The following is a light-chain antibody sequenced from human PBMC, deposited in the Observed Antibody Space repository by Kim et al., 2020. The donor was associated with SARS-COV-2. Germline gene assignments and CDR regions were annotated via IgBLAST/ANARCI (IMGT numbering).Light chain of an antibody. V-gene: IGKV4-1*01. CDR3: QQYYSTPS. Sequence: ARATSNCKSSQRVLYSSNNKNYLAWYQQKPGQPRKQLIYWASTRESGVPARFSGGGSGTDFTLTNSSLHAEGGAVYYCQQYYSTPSFGQETKLEI. J-gene: IGKJ2*03. CDR2: WAS. CDR1: QRVLYSSNNKNY.